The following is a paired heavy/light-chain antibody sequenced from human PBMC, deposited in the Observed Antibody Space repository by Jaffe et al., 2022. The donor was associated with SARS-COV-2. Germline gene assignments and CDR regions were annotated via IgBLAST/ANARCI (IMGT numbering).Light chain of an antibody. V-gene: IGLV1-51*01. CDR2: ENN. J-gene: IGLJ3*02. CDR3: GTWDSSLSAWV. CDR1: SSNIGNDY. Sequence: QSVLTQPPSVSAAPGEKVTISCSGSSSNIGNDYVSWYQQLPGTAPKVLIYENNKRPSGIPDRFSGSKSGTSATLAITGLQTGDEADYYCGTWDSSLSAWVFGGGTKLTVL.
Heavy chain of an antibody. CDR3: STGSPRPGLDY. CDR2: IKSKYDGGTT. V-gene: IGHV3-15*01. J-gene: IGHJ4*02. Sequence: EVQLVESGGGLVKPGGSLRLSCAGSGFTFSNAWMNWVRRAPGKGLEWVGRIKSKYDGGTTDYAAPVKGRFTVSRDDSKNEVFLQMSSLKTEDTAVYYCSTGSPRPGLDYWGQGTLVTVSS. CDR1: GFTFSNAW.